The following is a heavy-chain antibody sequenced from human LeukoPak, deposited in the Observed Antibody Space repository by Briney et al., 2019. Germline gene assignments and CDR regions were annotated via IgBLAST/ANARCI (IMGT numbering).Heavy chain of an antibody. Sequence: SETLSLTCTISGGSFSDYWSWCRQSPAKGLEWIGYIYHTGSTSYSPSLKSRVTISADTSQNQFSLKLSSVTAADTAVYYCASRTLGNDYWGQGTLVTVSS. V-gene: IGHV4-59*01. J-gene: IGHJ4*02. D-gene: IGHD7-27*01. CDR3: ASRTLGNDY. CDR1: GGSFSDY. CDR2: IYHTGST.